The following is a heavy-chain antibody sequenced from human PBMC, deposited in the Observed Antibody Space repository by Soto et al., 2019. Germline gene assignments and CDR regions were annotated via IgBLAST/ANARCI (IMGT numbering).Heavy chain of an antibody. CDR2: IVVGSGNT. CDR3: AAGRYSSRWYVPWFDP. J-gene: IGHJ5*02. D-gene: IGHD6-13*01. V-gene: IGHV1-58*01. CDR1: GFTFTSSA. Sequence: SVKVSCKASGFTFTSSAVQWVRQARGQRLEWIGWIVVGSGNTNYAQKFQERVTITRDMSTSTAYMELSSLRSEDTAVYYCAAGRYSSRWYVPWFDPWGQGTLVTVSS.